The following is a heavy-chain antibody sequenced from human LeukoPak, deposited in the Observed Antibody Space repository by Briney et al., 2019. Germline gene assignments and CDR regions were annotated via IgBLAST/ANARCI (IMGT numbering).Heavy chain of an antibody. CDR1: GFTFSSYG. V-gene: IGHV3-33*01. D-gene: IGHD3-22*01. CDR2: IWYDGSNK. CDR3: ARDRRSYDHYFDY. J-gene: IGHJ4*02. Sequence: PGGSLRLSCAASGFTFSSYGMHWVRQAPGKGLEWVAVIWYDGSNKYYADSVKGRFTISRDNSKNTLYLQMNSLRAEDTAVYYCARDRRSYDHYFDYWGQGTLVTVSS.